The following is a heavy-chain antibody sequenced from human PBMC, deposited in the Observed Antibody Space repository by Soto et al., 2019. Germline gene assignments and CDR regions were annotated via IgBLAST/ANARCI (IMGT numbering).Heavy chain of an antibody. CDR1: GDSISDRNW. J-gene: IGHJ5*01. D-gene: IGHD2-8*01. Sequence: SETLSLTCAVSGDSISDRNWWSWVRQSPGKGLEWIGEISHSGTTNYSPSLQSRVTTALDKSKRQFFLKLTSVTAADTAVYYCARRDDCSYDVCFMNYFYSRAQGISVPVS. V-gene: IGHV4-4*02. CDR3: ARRDDCSYDVCFMNYFYS. CDR2: ISHSGTT.